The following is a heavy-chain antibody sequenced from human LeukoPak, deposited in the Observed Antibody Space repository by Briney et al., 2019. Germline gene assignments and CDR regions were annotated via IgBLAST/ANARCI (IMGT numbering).Heavy chain of an antibody. CDR2: IKQDGSEK. CDR1: GFIFSSYW. CDR3: AKVVHYDFWSGYSDY. V-gene: IGHV3-7*03. Sequence: GGSLRLSCAASGFIFSSYWMSWVRQAPGKGLEWVANIKQDGSEKYYVDSVKGRFTISRDNAKNSLYLQMNSLRAEDTAVYYCAKVVHYDFWSGYSDYWGQGTLVTVSS. J-gene: IGHJ4*02. D-gene: IGHD3-3*01.